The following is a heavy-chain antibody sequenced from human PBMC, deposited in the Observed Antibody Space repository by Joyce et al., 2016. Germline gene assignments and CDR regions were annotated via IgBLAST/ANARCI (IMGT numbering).Heavy chain of an antibody. CDR1: GYTFTNYA. Sequence: QVQLVQSGAEVKKPGASVKVSCKASGYTFTNYAMHWVRQAPGQSLEWMGWINAGNGNTKYSPEFQGRVTITRDTSASTAYMELSSLRSEDTAVYYCAREARMSIDFDYWGQGTLVTVSS. CDR3: AREARMSIDFDY. D-gene: IGHD2-21*01. J-gene: IGHJ4*02. CDR2: INAGNGNT. V-gene: IGHV1-3*01.